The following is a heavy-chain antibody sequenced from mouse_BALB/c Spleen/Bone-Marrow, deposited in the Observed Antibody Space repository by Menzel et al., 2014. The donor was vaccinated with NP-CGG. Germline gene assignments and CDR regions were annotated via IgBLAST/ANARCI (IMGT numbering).Heavy chain of an antibody. CDR2: INPSSEYS. CDR1: GYTFSNYT. CDR3: AKPTVVADFDY. J-gene: IGHJ2*01. D-gene: IGHD1-1*01. Sequence: VQVVESAAELARPGASVKMSCKASGYTFSNYTMHWVKQRPGQDLEWIGFINPSSEYSEYNQKFKDETTLTEDKSSSTAYMQLSSLTSEDSAVYYCAKPTVVADFDYWGQGTTLTVSS. V-gene: IGHV1-4*02.